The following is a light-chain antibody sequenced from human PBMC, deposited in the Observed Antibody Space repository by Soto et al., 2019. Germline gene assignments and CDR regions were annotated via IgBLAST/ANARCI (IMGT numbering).Light chain of an antibody. CDR2: GAS. V-gene: IGKV3-20*01. J-gene: IGKJ2*01. CDR1: QSVRSSY. CDR3: HQYGSSPYT. Sequence: EIVLTQSPGTLSLSPGERATLSCRASQSVRSSYLAWYQQKPGQAPRLLICGASSRDTDIPDRFSGSGSGTDFTLTISRLEPEDFAVYYCHQYGSSPYTFGQGTMLEI.